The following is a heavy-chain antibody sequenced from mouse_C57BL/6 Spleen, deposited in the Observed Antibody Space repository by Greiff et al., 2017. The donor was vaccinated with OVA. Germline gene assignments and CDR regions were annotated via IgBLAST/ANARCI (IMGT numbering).Heavy chain of an antibody. Sequence: EVKLMESEGGLVQPGSSMKLSCTASGFTFSDYYMAWVRQVPEKGLEWVANINYDGSSTYYLDSLQSRFIISRDNAKNILYLQMSSLKSEDTATYYCAREHNDYPYAMDYWGQGTSVTVSS. V-gene: IGHV5-16*01. D-gene: IGHD2-4*01. CDR1: GFTFSDYY. CDR2: INYDGSST. CDR3: AREHNDYPYAMDY. J-gene: IGHJ4*01.